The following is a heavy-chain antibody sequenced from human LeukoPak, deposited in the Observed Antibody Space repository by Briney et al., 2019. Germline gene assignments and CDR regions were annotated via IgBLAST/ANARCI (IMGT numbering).Heavy chain of an antibody. CDR1: GFTFSSYW. V-gene: IGHV3-7*01. CDR3: ARDRVWFGELLSYDY. D-gene: IGHD3-10*01. CDR2: IKQDGSGK. J-gene: IGHJ4*02. Sequence: GGSLRLSCAASGFTFSSYWMSWVRQAPGKGLEWVANIKQDGSGKYYVDSVKGRFTISRDNAKNSLYLQMNSLRAEDTAVYFCARDRVWFGELLSYDYWGQGTLVTVSS.